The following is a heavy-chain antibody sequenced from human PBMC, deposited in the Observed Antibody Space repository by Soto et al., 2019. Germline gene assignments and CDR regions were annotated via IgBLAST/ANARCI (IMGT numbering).Heavy chain of an antibody. D-gene: IGHD3-9*01. J-gene: IGHJ4*02. CDR1: GYTFTHFY. Sequence: ASVKVSCKASGYTFTHFYITWVRQAPGQGLEWMGAISPHNFNTNYAQKFRGRVTLTTEKSTNTAYMDLRSLTSDDTAVYYCARDEGGYDILNGYYKAHHFDYWGQGVPVTVSS. CDR2: ISPHNFNT. V-gene: IGHV1-18*01. CDR3: ARDEGGYDILNGYYKAHHFDY.